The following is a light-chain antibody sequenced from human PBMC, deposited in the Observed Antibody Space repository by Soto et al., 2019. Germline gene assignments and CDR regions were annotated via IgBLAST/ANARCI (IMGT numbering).Light chain of an antibody. CDR2: DAS. V-gene: IGKV3-11*01. CDR3: QHRSNWPVA. J-gene: IGKJ4*01. Sequence: EIVLTQSPATLSLSPGERATLSCRASQRVSRYLAWYQQKPGQAPRLLIYDASNRATGIPARFSGSGSGKAFTLAISSLEPEDFAVYYCQHRSNWPVAFGGGTKVEIK. CDR1: QRVSRY.